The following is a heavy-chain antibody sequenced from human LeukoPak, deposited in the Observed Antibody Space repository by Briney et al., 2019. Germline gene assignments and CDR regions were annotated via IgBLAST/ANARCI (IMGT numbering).Heavy chain of an antibody. V-gene: IGHV1-69*05. CDR3: ARGLQYQLLKALGYYYMDV. J-gene: IGHJ6*03. D-gene: IGHD2-2*01. CDR2: IIPISGTA. CDR1: GGTFGSHA. Sequence: ASVKVSCKASGGTFGSHAIAWVRQAPGQGPEWMGGIIPISGTANYAQKFQGRVTITTDESTSTAYMELSSLTSDDTAVYYCARGLQYQLLKALGYYYMDVWGEGTTVTVSS.